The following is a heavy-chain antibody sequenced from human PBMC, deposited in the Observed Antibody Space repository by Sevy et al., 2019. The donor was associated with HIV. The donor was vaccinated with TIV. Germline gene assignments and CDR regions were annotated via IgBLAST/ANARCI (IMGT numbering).Heavy chain of an antibody. D-gene: IGHD6-13*01. CDR1: GDSVSSNSAA. CDR3: ARALGSSSRYGGYYFDY. J-gene: IGHJ4*01. Sequence: SQTLSLTCAISGDSVSSNSAAWNWIRQSPSRGLEWLGRTYYRSKWYNDYAVSVKSRITINPHTSKNQFSLQLNSVTPEDTAVYYCARALGSSSRYGGYYFDYWGHGTLVTVSS. V-gene: IGHV6-1*01. CDR2: TYYRSKWYN.